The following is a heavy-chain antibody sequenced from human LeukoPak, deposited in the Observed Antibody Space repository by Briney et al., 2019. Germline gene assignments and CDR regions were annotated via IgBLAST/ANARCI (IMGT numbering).Heavy chain of an antibody. J-gene: IGHJ6*02. CDR3: ARDRAVKARIGGMDV. V-gene: IGHV3-21*06. D-gene: IGHD4-4*01. Sequence: GGSLTLSCEASGFTFSGYSMNWVRQAPGRGLEWVSYISESSSHTYNADSVKGRFTISRDNAKNSLYLQMNSLRVEDTGIYYCARDRAVKARIGGMDVWGQGTTVIVSS. CDR1: GFTFSGYS. CDR2: ISESSSHT.